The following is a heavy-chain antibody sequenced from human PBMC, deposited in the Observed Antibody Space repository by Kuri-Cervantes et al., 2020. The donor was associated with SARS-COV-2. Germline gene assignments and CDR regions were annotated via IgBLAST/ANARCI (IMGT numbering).Heavy chain of an antibody. D-gene: IGHD3-3*01. CDR2: IYYSGST. J-gene: IGHJ4*02. Sequence: ESLKISCTVSGGSISSSSYYWGWIRQPPGKGLEWIGSIYYSGSTYYNPSLKSRVTISVDTSKSQFSLKLSSVTAADTAVYYCATHYDFWSAFDYWGQGTLVTVSS. CDR1: GGSISSSSYY. CDR3: ATHYDFWSAFDY. V-gene: IGHV4-39*01.